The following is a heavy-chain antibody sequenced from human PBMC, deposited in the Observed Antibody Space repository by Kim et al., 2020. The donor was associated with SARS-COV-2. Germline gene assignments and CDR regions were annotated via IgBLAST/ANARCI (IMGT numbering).Heavy chain of an antibody. V-gene: IGHV1-8*01. CDR3: ARGFKVSSGYYYVY. Sequence: QKFQGRVTMTRNTSISTAYMELSSLRSEDTAVYYCARGFKVSSGYYYVYWGQGTLVTVSS. D-gene: IGHD3-22*01. J-gene: IGHJ4*02.